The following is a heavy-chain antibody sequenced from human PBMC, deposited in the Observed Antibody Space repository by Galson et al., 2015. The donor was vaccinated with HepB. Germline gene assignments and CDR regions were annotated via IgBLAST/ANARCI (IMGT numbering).Heavy chain of an antibody. V-gene: IGHV3-21*06. CDR2: ISSTGDYI. CDR3: ARHTYFFDY. CDR1: GFTFRSYS. J-gene: IGHJ4*02. Sequence: SLRLSCAASGFTFRSYSMNWVRQAPGKGPEWVSSISSTGDYIAYADSVKGRFTISRDNAKNSLYLQLNSLRAEDTAVYYCARHTYFFDYWGQGTLVTVSS.